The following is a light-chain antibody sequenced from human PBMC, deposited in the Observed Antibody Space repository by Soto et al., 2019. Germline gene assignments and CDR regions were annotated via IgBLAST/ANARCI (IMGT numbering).Light chain of an antibody. J-gene: IGLJ1*01. CDR3: AAWDDSLKACV. Sequence: QSVLTQAPPASGTPGQRVTISGPGSSSNIGSKTVNWYQQLPGMAPKLLIFNNHQRPSGVPDRFSGSKSGTSASLAISGLQSEDEADYYCAAWDDSLKACVFGTGTKLTVL. CDR2: NNH. CDR1: SSNIGSKT. V-gene: IGLV1-44*01.